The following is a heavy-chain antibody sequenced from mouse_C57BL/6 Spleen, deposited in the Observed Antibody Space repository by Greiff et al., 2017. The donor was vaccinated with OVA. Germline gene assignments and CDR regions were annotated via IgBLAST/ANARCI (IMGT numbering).Heavy chain of an antibody. Sequence: QVQLQQSGAELVKPGASVKISCKASGYAFSSYWMNWVKQRPGKGLEWIGQIYPGDGDTNYNGKFKGKATRTADKSSSTAYMQLSSLTSEDSAVYFCARYYYGSSYLYYFDYWGQGTTLTVSS. J-gene: IGHJ2*01. CDR2: IYPGDGDT. CDR3: ARYYYGSSYLYYFDY. D-gene: IGHD1-1*01. CDR1: GYAFSSYW. V-gene: IGHV1-80*01.